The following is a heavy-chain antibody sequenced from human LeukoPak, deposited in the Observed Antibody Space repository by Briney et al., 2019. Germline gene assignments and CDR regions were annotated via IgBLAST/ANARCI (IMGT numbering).Heavy chain of an antibody. V-gene: IGHV3-49*04. CDR1: GFTFSTYA. J-gene: IGHJ4*02. Sequence: GGSLRLSCAASGFTFSTYAMTWVRQAPGKGLEWVGFIRSKVYGGTPEYAASVKGRFTISRDDSKGIAYLQMNSLKTEDTAVYYCTRDQTPYYWGQGTLVTVSS. CDR3: TRDQTPYY. CDR2: IRSKVYGGTP.